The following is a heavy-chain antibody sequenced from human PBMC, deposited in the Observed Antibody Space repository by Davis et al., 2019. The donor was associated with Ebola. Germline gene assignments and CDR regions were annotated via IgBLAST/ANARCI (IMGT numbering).Heavy chain of an antibody. D-gene: IGHD3-3*01. CDR1: GFTFSSYS. V-gene: IGHV3-21*01. CDR2: ISSSSSYI. Sequence: PGGSLRLSCAASGFTFSSYSMNWVRQAPGKGLEWVSSISSSSSYIYYADSVKGRFTISRDNAKNSLYLQMNSLRAEDTAVYYCARGYDFWSGYYWDCAFDIWGQGTMVTVSS. CDR3: ARGYDFWSGYYWDCAFDI. J-gene: IGHJ3*02.